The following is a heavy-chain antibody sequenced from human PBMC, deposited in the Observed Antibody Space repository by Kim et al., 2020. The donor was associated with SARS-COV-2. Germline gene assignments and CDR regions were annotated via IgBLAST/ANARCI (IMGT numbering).Heavy chain of an antibody. CDR2: ISSSSSYI. D-gene: IGHD3-22*01. J-gene: IGHJ5*02. V-gene: IGHV3-21*01. CDR3: ARDYSSGYSYNWFDP. CDR1: GFTFSSYS. Sequence: GGSLRLSCAASGFTFSSYSMNWVRQAPGKGLEWVSSISSSSSYIYYADSVKGRFTISRDNAKNSLYLQMNSLRAEDTAVYYCARDYSSGYSYNWFDPWGQGTLVTVSS.